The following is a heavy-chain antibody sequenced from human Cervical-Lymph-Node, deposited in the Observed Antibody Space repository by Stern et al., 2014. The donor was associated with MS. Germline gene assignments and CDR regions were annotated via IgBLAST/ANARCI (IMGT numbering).Heavy chain of an antibody. J-gene: IGHJ4*02. V-gene: IGHV4-61*02. Sequence: VQLVESGPGLVKPSQTLSLTCIVSCDSIRRGSFYWNWIRQPAGKGLEWIGSIYSSGSTNYNPYLKSRVTISGHTSKKQFSPKGISMTAADTAVYYCARETGGYTYGDTDFFDYWGQGALVTVSS. CDR1: CDSIRRGSFY. CDR3: ARETGGYTYGDTDFFDY. CDR2: IYSSGST. D-gene: IGHD5-18*01.